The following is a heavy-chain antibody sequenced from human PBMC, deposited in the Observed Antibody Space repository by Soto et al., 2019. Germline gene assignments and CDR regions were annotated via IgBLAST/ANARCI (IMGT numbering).Heavy chain of an antibody. CDR2: LNSDGSNT. CDR3: ATSKGGVSYRATTY. Sequence: EVQLVESGGALVQPGGSLRLSCAASGFTFSNYWMHWVRQAPGKGLVWISRLNSDGSNTVYADAVKGRFTISRENAKNTLYLQMNSLRDKDTDVYYCATSKGGVSYRATTYWGQGTLVTVSS. J-gene: IGHJ4*02. D-gene: IGHD1-26*01. V-gene: IGHV3-74*01. CDR1: GFTFSNYW.